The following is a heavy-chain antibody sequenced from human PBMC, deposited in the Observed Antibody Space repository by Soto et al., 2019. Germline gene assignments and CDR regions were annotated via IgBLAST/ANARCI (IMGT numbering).Heavy chain of an antibody. Sequence: QITLKESGPPLVKPTQTLTLTCTFSGFSLSTSGVGVGWIRQPPGKALEWLALIYWDDDKRYSPSLKSRLTXXXXXXXXXXXXXXXXXXXXXXXXXXXXXXXXAAXXTXXLTRSMCXXDPWGQGTLVTVSS. J-gene: IGHJ5*02. V-gene: IGHV2-5*02. CDR1: GFSLSTSGVG. CDR2: IYWDDDK. CDR3: XXXXXAAXXTXXLTRSMCXXDP. D-gene: IGHD2-8*02.